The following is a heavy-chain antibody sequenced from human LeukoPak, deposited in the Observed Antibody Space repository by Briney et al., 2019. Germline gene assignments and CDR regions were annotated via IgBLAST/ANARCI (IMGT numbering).Heavy chain of an antibody. V-gene: IGHV3-7*01. CDR1: GFTFSSYW. CDR3: ARPSDSSGYYYNY. D-gene: IGHD3-22*01. J-gene: IGHJ4*02. CDR2: IKQDGSEK. Sequence: GGSLRLSCAASGFTFSSYWMSWVRQAPGKGLEWVANIKQDGSEKYYVDSVKGRFTISRDNAKNSLYLQMNSLRAEDTAVYYCARPSDSSGYYYNYWGQGTLVTVSS.